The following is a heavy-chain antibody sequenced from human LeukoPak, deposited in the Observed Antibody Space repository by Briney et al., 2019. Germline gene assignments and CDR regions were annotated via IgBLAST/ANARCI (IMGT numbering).Heavy chain of an antibody. D-gene: IGHD2-8*01. J-gene: IGHJ4*02. CDR3: ATRDRNNGVDY. Sequence: GGSLRLSCAVSEFTVYNSYMSWVRQALGEGVGWGSIIYSARDTFYVDSVKGGFTISRDKSKNKVYLQMNSLRAEDTAVYYCATRDRNNGVDYWGQGTQVTVSS. CDR1: EFTVYNSY. CDR2: IYSARDT. V-gene: IGHV3-53*01.